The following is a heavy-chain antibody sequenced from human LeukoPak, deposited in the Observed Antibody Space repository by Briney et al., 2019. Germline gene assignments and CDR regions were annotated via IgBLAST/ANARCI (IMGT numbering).Heavy chain of an antibody. V-gene: IGHV3-66*01. CDR2: IYSGGST. CDR1: GFTVSSNY. CDR3: ATEYPPYYYYGMDV. J-gene: IGHJ6*02. Sequence: GGSLRLSCAASGFTVSSNYMSWVRQAPGKGLEWVSVIYSGGSTYYADSVKGRFTISRDNSKNTLYLQMNSLRAEDTAVYYCATEYPPYYYYGMDVWGQGTTVTVS.